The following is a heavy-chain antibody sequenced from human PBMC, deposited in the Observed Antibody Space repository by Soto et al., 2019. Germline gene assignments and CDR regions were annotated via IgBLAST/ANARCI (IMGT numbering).Heavy chain of an antibody. Sequence: ASVKVSCKASGYTFTIYAMHWVRQAPGQRLEWMGWINAGNGNTKYSQKFQGRVTITRDTSASTAYMELSSLRSEDTAVYYCARDGPVTVTTFDYWGQGTLVTVSS. D-gene: IGHD4-17*01. CDR1: GYTFTIYA. J-gene: IGHJ4*02. V-gene: IGHV1-3*01. CDR3: ARDGPVTVTTFDY. CDR2: INAGNGNT.